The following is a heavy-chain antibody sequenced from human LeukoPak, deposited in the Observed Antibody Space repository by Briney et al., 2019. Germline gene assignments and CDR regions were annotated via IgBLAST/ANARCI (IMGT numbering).Heavy chain of an antibody. CDR2: INHSGST. J-gene: IGHJ4*02. V-gene: IGHV4-34*01. CDR3: ARGPDY. Sequence: SETLSLTCAVYGGSFSGYYWSWIRQPPGKGLEWIGEINHSGSTNYNPSLKSRVTISVDTSKNQFSLKLSSVTAADTAVYCCARGPDYWGQGTLVTVSS. CDR1: GGSFSGYY.